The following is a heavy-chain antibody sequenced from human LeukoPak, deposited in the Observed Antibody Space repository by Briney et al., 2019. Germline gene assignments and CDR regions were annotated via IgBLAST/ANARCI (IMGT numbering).Heavy chain of an antibody. CDR1: GFTFSSYS. D-gene: IGHD2-8*01. Sequence: GGSLRLSCAASGFTFSSYSMNWVRQAPGKGLEYVSAISSNGGSTYYANSVKGRFTISRDNSKNTLYLQMGSLRAEDMAVYYCARDGGSVYAPSFYFDYWGQGTLVTVSS. V-gene: IGHV3-64*01. CDR3: ARDGGSVYAPSFYFDY. CDR2: ISSNGGST. J-gene: IGHJ4*02.